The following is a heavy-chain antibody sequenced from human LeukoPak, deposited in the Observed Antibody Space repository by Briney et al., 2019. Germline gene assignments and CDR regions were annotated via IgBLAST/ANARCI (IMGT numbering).Heavy chain of an antibody. J-gene: IGHJ6*02. Sequence: SETLSLTCTVSGGSISSYYWSWIRQPPGKGLERIGYIYYSGSTNYNPSLKSRVTISVDTSKNQFSLKLSSVTAADTAVYYCARVGTMVRGVIRYYGMDVWGQGTTVTVSS. CDR2: IYYSGST. CDR1: GGSISSYY. V-gene: IGHV4-59*01. D-gene: IGHD3-10*01. CDR3: ARVGTMVRGVIRYYGMDV.